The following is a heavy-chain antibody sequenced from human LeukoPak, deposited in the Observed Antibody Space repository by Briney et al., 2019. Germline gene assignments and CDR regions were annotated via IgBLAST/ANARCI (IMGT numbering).Heavy chain of an antibody. J-gene: IGHJ4*02. V-gene: IGHV3-7*04. Sequence: GGSLRLSCAASGFTFSNYWMTWVRQAPGKGLEWVANIKRDGSARNYVDSVKGRFTISRDDAKNSLYLQMNTLRVEDTAVYYCARGDWEPSDYWGQGTLVTVSS. CDR1: GFTFSNYW. D-gene: IGHD1-14*01. CDR2: IKRDGSAR. CDR3: ARGDWEPSDY.